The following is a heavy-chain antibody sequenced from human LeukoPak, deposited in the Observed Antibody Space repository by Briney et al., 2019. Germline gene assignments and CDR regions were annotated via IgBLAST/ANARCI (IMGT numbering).Heavy chain of an antibody. V-gene: IGHV3-74*01. CDR3: ARAGKQWPGYYYDY. CDR1: GFTLSSYW. J-gene: IGHJ4*02. Sequence: GGSLRLSCAASGFTLSSYWMHWVRQAPGKGLIWVSRSNSDGSSTSYADSVQGRFTISRDNAKNTLYLQMNSLRAEDTAVYYCARAGKQWPGYYYDYRGQGALVTVSS. D-gene: IGHD6-19*01. CDR2: SNSDGSST.